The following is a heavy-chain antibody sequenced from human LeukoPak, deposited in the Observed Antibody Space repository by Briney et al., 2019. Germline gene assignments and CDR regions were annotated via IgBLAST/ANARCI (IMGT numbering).Heavy chain of an antibody. CDR1: DDSFSSHY. Sequence: PSETLSLTCAVSDDSFSSHYWAWIRQPPGKGLEWIGYISYIGSTNYNPSLKSRVTISIDTSKNQFSLKLSSVTAADTAVYYCARDLVTVTKGFDIWGQGTMVSVSS. CDR2: ISYIGST. D-gene: IGHD4-17*01. V-gene: IGHV4-59*11. J-gene: IGHJ3*02. CDR3: ARDLVTVTKGFDI.